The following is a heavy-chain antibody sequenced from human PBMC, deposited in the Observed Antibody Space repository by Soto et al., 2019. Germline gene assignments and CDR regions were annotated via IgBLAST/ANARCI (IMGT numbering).Heavy chain of an antibody. Sequence: EVQLLESGGGLVQPGGSLRLSCAASGFTFSSYAMSWVRQAPGKGLEWVSAISGSGGSTYYADSVKGRFTISRDNSKKTLYQQMNSLRAEHTSVYYCAKEKLVAVALPDHRGQGTLVTVSS. V-gene: IGHV3-23*01. CDR1: GFTFSSYA. D-gene: IGHD6-13*01. J-gene: IGHJ4*02. CDR3: AKEKLVAVALPDH. CDR2: ISGSGGST.